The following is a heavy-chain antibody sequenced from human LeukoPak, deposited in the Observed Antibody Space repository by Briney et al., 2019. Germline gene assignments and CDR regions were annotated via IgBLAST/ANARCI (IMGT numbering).Heavy chain of an antibody. J-gene: IGHJ1*01. CDR1: GGAISSGGYY. CDR3: AASDSSGYAVH. V-gene: IGHV4-61*02. D-gene: IGHD3-22*01. CDR2: IYTSGST. Sequence: SETLSLTCAVSGGAISSGGYYWSWIRQPAGKGLEWIGRIYTSGSTNYNPSLKSRVTMSVDTSKNQFSLKLSSVTAADTAVYYCAASDSSGYAVHWGQGTLVTVSS.